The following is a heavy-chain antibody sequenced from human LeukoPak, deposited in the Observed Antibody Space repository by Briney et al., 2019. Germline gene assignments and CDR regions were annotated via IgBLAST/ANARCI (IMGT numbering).Heavy chain of an antibody. CDR1: GDSISTSGYY. CDR2: IYYIGNT. V-gene: IGHV4-39*07. Sequence: SETLSLTCTVSGDSISTSGYYYDWIRQPPGKGLEWIGNIYYIGNTWYNPSLKSRVTMSVDTSKNQFSLRLTSVTAADTAVYYCARGVGYSRLPFDYWGQGTLVTVSS. J-gene: IGHJ4*02. D-gene: IGHD5-12*01. CDR3: ARGVGYSRLPFDY.